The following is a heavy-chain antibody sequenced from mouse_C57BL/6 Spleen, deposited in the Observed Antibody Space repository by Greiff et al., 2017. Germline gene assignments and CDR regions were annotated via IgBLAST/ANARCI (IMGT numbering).Heavy chain of an antibody. CDR3: ARCYGTYGWGFDY. CDR2: INPGSGGT. D-gene: IGHD1-1*02. CDR1: GYAFTNYL. J-gene: IGHJ2*01. V-gene: IGHV1-54*01. Sequence: VQRVESGAELVRPGTSVKVSCKASGYAFTNYLIAWVKQRPGQGLEWIGVINPGSGGTNYNEKFKGKATLTADKSSSTAYMQLSSLTSEDSAVYFCARCYGTYGWGFDYWGQGTTLTVSS.